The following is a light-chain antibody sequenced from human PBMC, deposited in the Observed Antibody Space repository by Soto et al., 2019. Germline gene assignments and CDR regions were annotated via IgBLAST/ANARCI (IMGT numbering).Light chain of an antibody. J-gene: IGKJ1*01. CDR3: QQYHSYWT. CDR1: QGISSY. CDR2: AAS. V-gene: IGKV1-8*01. Sequence: AIRMTQSPSSLSASTGGRVTITCRASQGISSYLAWYQQKPGKAPKLLIYAASTLQSGVPSRFSGSGSGTDFTLTISSLQTDDFSTYYCQQYHSYWTFGQGTNVDIK.